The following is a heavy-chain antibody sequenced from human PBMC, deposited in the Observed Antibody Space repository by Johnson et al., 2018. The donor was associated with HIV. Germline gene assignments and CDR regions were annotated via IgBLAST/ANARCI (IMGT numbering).Heavy chain of an antibody. D-gene: IGHD7-27*01. J-gene: IGHJ3*02. V-gene: IGHV3-66*01. CDR2: IYSGGST. CDR1: GFTVSSNY. CDR3: ARDKANWGPSRDVGAFDI. Sequence: VQLVESGGGLVQPGGSMRLSCAASGFTVSSNYMSWVRQAPGKGLEWVSVIYSGGSTYYADSVKGRFTISRDNSKNTLYLQMNSLRAEDTAVYYCARDKANWGPSRDVGAFDIWGQGTMVTVSS.